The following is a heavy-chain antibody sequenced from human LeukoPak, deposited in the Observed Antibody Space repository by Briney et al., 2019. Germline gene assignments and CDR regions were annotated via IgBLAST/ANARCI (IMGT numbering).Heavy chain of an antibody. V-gene: IGHV3-9*01. Sequence: GGSLRLSCAASGFTFDDYAMHWVRQAPGKGLEWVSGISWNSGSIGYADSVKGRFTISRDNAKNSLYLQMNSLRAEDTALYYCAKVDTAMVTFDYWGQGTLVTVSS. CDR1: GFTFDDYA. J-gene: IGHJ4*02. D-gene: IGHD5-18*01. CDR3: AKVDTAMVTFDY. CDR2: ISWNSGSI.